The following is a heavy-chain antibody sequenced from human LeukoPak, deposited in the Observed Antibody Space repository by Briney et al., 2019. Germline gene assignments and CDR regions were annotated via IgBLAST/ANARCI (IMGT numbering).Heavy chain of an antibody. J-gene: IGHJ6*02. D-gene: IGHD4-11*01. CDR2: IYSGGNT. Sequence: GGSLRLSCAASGFTVSSYYMTWVRQAPGKGLEWVSVIYSGGNTYYADSVKGRVAISRDNSKNTVFLQVNRVRAEDTAVYYCARSYSNHLFGMDVWGQGTTVTVSS. V-gene: IGHV3-66*01. CDR1: GFTVSSYY. CDR3: ARSYSNHLFGMDV.